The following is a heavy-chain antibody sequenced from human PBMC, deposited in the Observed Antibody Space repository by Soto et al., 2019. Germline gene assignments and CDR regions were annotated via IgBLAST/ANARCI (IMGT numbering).Heavy chain of an antibody. CDR2: IWYDGSNK. J-gene: IGHJ2*01. D-gene: IGHD2-21*02. CDR3: ARDGMVTAMVMWYFDL. V-gene: IGHV3-33*01. Sequence: QVQLVESGGGVVQPGRSLRLSCAASGFTFSSYGMHWVRQAPGKGLEWVAVIWYDGSNKYYADSVKGRFTISRDNSKNKRYLPMNSLRAEDTAVYYCARDGMVTAMVMWYFDLWGRGTLVTVSS. CDR1: GFTFSSYG.